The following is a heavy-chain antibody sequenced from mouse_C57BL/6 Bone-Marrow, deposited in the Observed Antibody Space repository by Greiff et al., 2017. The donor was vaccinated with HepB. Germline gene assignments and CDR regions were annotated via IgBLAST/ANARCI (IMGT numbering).Heavy chain of an antibody. V-gene: IGHV2-2*01. CDR1: GFSLTSYG. J-gene: IGHJ4*01. Sequence: VQLQQSGPRLVQPSQSLSITCTVSGFSLTSYGVHWVRQSPGKGLEWLGVIWSGGSTDYNAAFISRLSISKDNSKSQVFFKMNSLQADDTAIYYCARGGADAMDYWGQGTSVTVSS. CDR2: IWSGGST. CDR3: ARGGADAMDY.